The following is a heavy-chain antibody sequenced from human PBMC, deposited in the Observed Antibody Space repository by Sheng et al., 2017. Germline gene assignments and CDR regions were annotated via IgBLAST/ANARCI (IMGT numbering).Heavy chain of an antibody. CDR2: INHSGST. CDR1: GGSFSGYY. D-gene: IGHD3-22*01. Sequence: QVQLQQWGAGLLKPSETLSLTCAVYGGSFSGYYWSWIRQPPGNGLEWIGEINHSGSTNYNPSLKSRVTISVDTSKNQFSLKLSSVTAADTAVYYCARGPGEYYYDSSGYYSFGAFDIWGQGTMVTVSS. J-gene: IGHJ3*02. CDR3: ARGPGEYYYDSSGYYSFGAFDI. V-gene: IGHV4-34*01.